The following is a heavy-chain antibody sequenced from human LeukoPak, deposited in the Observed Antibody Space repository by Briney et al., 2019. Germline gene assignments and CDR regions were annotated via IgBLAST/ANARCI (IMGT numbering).Heavy chain of an antibody. CDR1: GGSFSGYY. Sequence: SETLSLTCAVYGGSFSGYYWSWIRQPPGKGLEWIGEINHSGSTNYNPSLKSRVTISVDTSKNQFSLKLSSVTAEDTAVYYCARGGGSGSYYKRRPHYYYGMDVWGQGTTVTVSS. CDR2: INHSGST. D-gene: IGHD3-10*01. J-gene: IGHJ6*02. CDR3: ARGGGSGSYYKRRPHYYYGMDV. V-gene: IGHV4-34*01.